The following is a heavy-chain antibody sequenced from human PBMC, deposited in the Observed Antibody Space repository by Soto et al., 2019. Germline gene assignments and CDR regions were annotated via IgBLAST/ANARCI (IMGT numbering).Heavy chain of an antibody. V-gene: IGHV3-21*01. D-gene: IGHD3-3*01. J-gene: IGHJ4*02. CDR3: ARCSSGLANTGLEWLFSTFDY. CDR2: ISSSSSYI. CDR1: GFTFSSNS. Sequence: EVQLVESGGGLVKPGGSLRLSCAASGFTFSSNSMNWVRQAPGKGLEWVSSISSSSSYIYYADSVKGRFTISSDNAKNSLYLQMNSLRAEDTAVYYCARCSSGLANTGLEWLFSTFDYWGQGTLVTVSS.